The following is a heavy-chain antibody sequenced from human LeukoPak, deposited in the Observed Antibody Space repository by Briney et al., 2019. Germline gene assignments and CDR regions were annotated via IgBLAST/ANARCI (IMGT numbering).Heavy chain of an antibody. D-gene: IGHD3-10*01. CDR3: AREIPTYGSGMSY. J-gene: IGHJ4*02. Sequence: SETLSLTCTVSGNSISSGDYYWSWIRQPAGKGLEWIGRIYTSGNTNYNPSLKSRVTMSVDTSNNQFSLKLTSVTAADTAVYYCAREIPTYGSGMSYWGQGTLVTVSS. V-gene: IGHV4-61*02. CDR1: GNSISSGDYY. CDR2: IYTSGNT.